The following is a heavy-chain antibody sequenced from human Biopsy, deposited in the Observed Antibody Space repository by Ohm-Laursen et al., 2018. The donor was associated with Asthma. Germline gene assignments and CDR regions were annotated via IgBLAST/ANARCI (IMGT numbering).Heavy chain of an antibody. CDR3: AKDVFPGWELRRGPDY. CDR1: GFTFSNYG. J-gene: IGHJ4*02. CDR2: ISFDGSNK. V-gene: IGHV3-30*18. Sequence: SLRLSCAAFGFTFSNYGMHWVRQAPGKGLDWVAVISFDGSNKNYTDSVKSRFTISRDNSRNTLHLQMNSLRAEDTAVYYCAKDVFPGWELRRGPDYWGQGTLVTVSS. D-gene: IGHD1-26*01.